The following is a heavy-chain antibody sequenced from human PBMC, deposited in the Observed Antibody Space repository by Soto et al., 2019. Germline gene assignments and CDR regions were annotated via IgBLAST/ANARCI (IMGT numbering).Heavy chain of an antibody. V-gene: IGHV3-23*01. CDR3: AQTTPSIHWFDP. J-gene: IGHJ5*02. D-gene: IGHD1-1*01. CDR1: GFTFSSYA. Sequence: GGSLRLSCAASGFTFSSYAMSWVRQAPGKGLEWVSAISAVGGNTYYRDSVKGRFTISRDNSKNTLYLQMNSLRAEDTAVYFCAQTTPSIHWFDPWGQGTLVTVSS. CDR2: ISAVGGNT.